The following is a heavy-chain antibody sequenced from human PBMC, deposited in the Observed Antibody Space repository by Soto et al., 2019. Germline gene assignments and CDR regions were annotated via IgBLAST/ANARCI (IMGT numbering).Heavy chain of an antibody. CDR3: ARPLPIYSSGYYGAFDI. Sequence: GESLKISCKGSGYSFTSYWIGWVRQMPGKGLEWMGIIYPGDSDTRYSPSFQGQVTISADKSISTAYLQWSSLKASDTAMYYCARPLPIYSSGYYGAFDIWGQGTMVTVSS. CDR2: IYPGDSDT. V-gene: IGHV5-51*01. D-gene: IGHD3-22*01. J-gene: IGHJ3*02. CDR1: GYSFTSYW.